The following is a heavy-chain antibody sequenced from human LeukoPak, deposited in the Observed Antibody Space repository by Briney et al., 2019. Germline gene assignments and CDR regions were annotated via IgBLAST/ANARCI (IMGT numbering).Heavy chain of an antibody. D-gene: IGHD2-2*01. CDR3: ASALKYCSSTSCQPNDAFDI. J-gene: IGHJ3*02. V-gene: IGHV1-2*02. CDR2: INPNSGGT. Sequence: GASVKVSCKASGYTFTGYYMHWVRQAPGQGLEWMGWINPNSGGTNYAQNFPGRVTMTRDTSISTAYMELSRLRSDDTAVYFCASALKYCSSTSCQPNDAFDIWGQGTMVTVSS. CDR1: GYTFTGYY.